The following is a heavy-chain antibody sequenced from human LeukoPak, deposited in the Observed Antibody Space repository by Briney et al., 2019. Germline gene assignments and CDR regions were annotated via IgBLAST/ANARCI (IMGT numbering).Heavy chain of an antibody. J-gene: IGHJ5*02. V-gene: IGHV3-23*01. CDR1: GFTFSSYG. CDR2: ISGSGGST. Sequence: GGSLRLSCAASGFTFSSYGMHWVRQAPGKGLEWVSAISGSGGSTYYADSVKGRFTISRDNSKNTLYLQMNSLRAEDTAVYYCAKGGSLGFDPWGQGTLVTVSS. CDR3: AKGGSLGFDP. D-gene: IGHD3-16*01.